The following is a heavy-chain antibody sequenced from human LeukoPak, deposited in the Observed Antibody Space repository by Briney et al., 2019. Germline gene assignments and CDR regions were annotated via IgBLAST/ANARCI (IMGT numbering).Heavy chain of an antibody. V-gene: IGHV4-59*08. CDR3: ARALNIFGAFDI. D-gene: IGHD3-10*02. J-gene: IGHJ3*02. CDR1: GGSISSYY. Sequence: PSETLSLTCTVSGGSISSYYWSWIRQPPGKGLEWIGYIYYSGSTNYNPSLKSRVTISVDTSKNQFSLKLSSVTAADTAVYYCARALNIFGAFDIWGQGTMVTVSS. CDR2: IYYSGST.